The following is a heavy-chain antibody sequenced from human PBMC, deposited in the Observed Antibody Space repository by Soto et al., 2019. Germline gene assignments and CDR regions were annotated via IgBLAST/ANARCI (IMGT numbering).Heavy chain of an antibody. Sequence: SVKVSCKASGFTFTSSAVQWVRQARGQRLEWIGWIVVGSGNTNYAQKFQERVTITRDMSTSTAYMELSSLRSEDTAVYYCAAASITGTTVNWFDPWGQGTLVTVSS. J-gene: IGHJ5*02. V-gene: IGHV1-58*01. D-gene: IGHD1-7*01. CDR2: IVVGSGNT. CDR3: AAASITGTTVNWFDP. CDR1: GFTFTSSA.